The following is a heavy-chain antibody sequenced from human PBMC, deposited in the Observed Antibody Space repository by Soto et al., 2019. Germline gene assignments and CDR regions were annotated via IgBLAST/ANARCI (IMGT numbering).Heavy chain of an antibody. Sequence: SVKVSCKASGGTFSSYTISWVRQAPGQGLEWMGRIIPILGIANYAQKFQGRVTITADKSTSTAYMELSSLRSEDTAVYYCASDYPTPSGGNPTQYFQHWGKGTLVTVPS. J-gene: IGHJ1*01. D-gene: IGHD4-17*01. CDR3: ASDYPTPSGGNPTQYFQH. CDR2: IIPILGIA. V-gene: IGHV1-69*02. CDR1: GGTFSSYT.